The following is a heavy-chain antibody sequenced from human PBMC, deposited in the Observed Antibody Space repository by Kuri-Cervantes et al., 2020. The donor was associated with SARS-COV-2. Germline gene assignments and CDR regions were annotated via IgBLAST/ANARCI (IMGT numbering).Heavy chain of an antibody. D-gene: IGHD3-10*01. CDR3: ARGRIRPTMARGKNYYFDY. CDR2: ISAYNGNT. Sequence: ASVKVSCKASGYTFTSYGISWVRQAPGQGLEWMGWISAYNGNTNYAQKLQGRVTMTTDTSTSTAYMELRSLRSDDTAVYYCARGRIRPTMARGKNYYFDYWGQGTLVTVSS. CDR1: GYTFTSYG. J-gene: IGHJ4*02. V-gene: IGHV1-18*01.